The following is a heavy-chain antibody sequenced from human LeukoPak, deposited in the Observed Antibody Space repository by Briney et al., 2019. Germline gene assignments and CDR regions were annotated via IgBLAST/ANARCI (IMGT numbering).Heavy chain of an antibody. CDR2: IYTSGST. Sequence: SETLSLTCTVSGGSISSGSYYWSWIRQPAGKGLEWIGRIYTSGSTNYNPSLKSRVTISVDTSKNQFSLKLSSVTAADTAVYYCARVGLSSSIDPWGQGTLVTVSS. CDR1: GGSISSGSYY. D-gene: IGHD6-6*01. CDR3: ARVGLSSSIDP. J-gene: IGHJ5*02. V-gene: IGHV4-61*02.